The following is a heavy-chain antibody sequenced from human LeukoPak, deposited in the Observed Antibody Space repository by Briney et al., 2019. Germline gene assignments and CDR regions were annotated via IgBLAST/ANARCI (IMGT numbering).Heavy chain of an antibody. CDR2: VNSNSGGT. V-gene: IGHV1-2*02. D-gene: IGHD2-15*01. CDR3: ARGYCSGGSCYHFES. J-gene: IGHJ4*02. Sequence: GASVKVSCKTSGYRFSDYYMHWVRQAPGQGLEWMGWVNSNSGGTHYAQKFEGRVTMTRDTPISTAYMELSRLKSDDTAVYYCARGYCSGGSCYHFESWGQGTLVTVSS. CDR1: GYRFSDYY.